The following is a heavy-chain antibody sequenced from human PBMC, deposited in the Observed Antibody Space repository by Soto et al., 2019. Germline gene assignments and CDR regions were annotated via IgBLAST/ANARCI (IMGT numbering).Heavy chain of an antibody. CDR3: AKGSLLDWDYFDY. CDR2: ISYDGSNK. D-gene: IGHD2-21*01. CDR1: GFTFSSYG. J-gene: IGHJ4*02. V-gene: IGHV3-30*18. Sequence: GGSLRLSCAASGFTFSSYGMHWVRQAPGKGLEWVAVISYDGSNKYYADSVKGRFTISRDNSKNTLYLQMNSLRAEDTAVYYCAKGSLLDWDYFDYWGQGTLVTVSS.